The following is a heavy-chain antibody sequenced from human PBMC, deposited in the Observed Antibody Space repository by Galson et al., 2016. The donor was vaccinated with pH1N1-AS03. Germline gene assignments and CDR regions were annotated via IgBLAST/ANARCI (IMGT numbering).Heavy chain of an antibody. CDR3: ARFRSSWTFYYGLDV. CDR1: GGSISSYY. D-gene: IGHD6-13*01. J-gene: IGHJ6*02. V-gene: IGHV4-59*01. Sequence: TLSLTCTVSGGSISSYYWTWIRQPPGKGLEWIGHIYYSWGTNYNPSLTSRVTISVHTSKHQFSLKLSSVTAADTAVYYCARFRSSWTFYYGLDVWGQGTTVTVSS. CDR2: IYYSWGT.